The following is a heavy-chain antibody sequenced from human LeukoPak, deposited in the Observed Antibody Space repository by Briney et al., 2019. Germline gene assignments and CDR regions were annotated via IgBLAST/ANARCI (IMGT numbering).Heavy chain of an antibody. V-gene: IGHV3-30*03. CDR3: ARDPCYGDSCHTLDY. CDR1: GFTFRNHF. J-gene: IGHJ4*02. CDR2: MSSDGRSI. Sequence: PGGSLRLSCVASGFTFRNHFMHWVRQAPGKGLEWVAFMSSDGRSIPYIDSVKGRFTVSRDTSNNMVYLQMNSLRAEDSAVYFCARDPCYGDSCHTLDYWGQGTLVIVSS. D-gene: IGHD2-15*01.